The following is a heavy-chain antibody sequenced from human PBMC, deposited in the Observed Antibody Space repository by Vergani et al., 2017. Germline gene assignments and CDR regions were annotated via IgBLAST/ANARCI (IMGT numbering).Heavy chain of an antibody. J-gene: IGHJ6*02. D-gene: IGHD3-16*01. CDR2: ISGDGGST. Sequence: EVQLVESGGGVVQPGGSLRLSCAASGFTFDDYAMHWVRQAPGKGLEWVSLISGDGGSTYYADSVKGRFTISRDNSKNSLYLQMNSLRTEDTALYYCAKEGGSRRSYYYYYGMDVWGQGTTVTVSS. V-gene: IGHV3-43*02. CDR3: AKEGGSRRSYYYYYGMDV. CDR1: GFTFDDYA.